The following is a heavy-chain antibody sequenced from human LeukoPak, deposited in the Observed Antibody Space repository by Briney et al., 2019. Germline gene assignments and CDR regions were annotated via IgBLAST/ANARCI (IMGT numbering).Heavy chain of an antibody. CDR1: GFTFSSYS. D-gene: IGHD4-17*01. CDR3: ARGQTTVTHYFDY. V-gene: IGHV3-48*02. J-gene: IGHJ4*02. CDR2: ISSSSSTI. Sequence: GGSLRLSCAASGFTFSSYSMNWVRQAPGEGLEWVSYISSSSSTIYYADSVEGRFTISRDNAKNSLYLQMNSLRDEDTAVYYCARGQTTVTHYFDYWGQGTLVTVSS.